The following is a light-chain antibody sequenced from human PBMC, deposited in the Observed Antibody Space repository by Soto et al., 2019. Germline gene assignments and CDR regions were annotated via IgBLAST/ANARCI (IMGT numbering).Light chain of an antibody. Sequence: DMVLTQSPSTLSLSPGDRAILSGRAIQSISSALSWYQHKHCHAPRLLLYDASDRTTGIPARFSGSRSGTDFTLTSSSLEPEYFAVYYCQQRSAWLTFGGGTRVEFK. V-gene: IGKV3-11*01. J-gene: IGKJ4*01. CDR2: DAS. CDR1: QSISSA. CDR3: QQRSAWLT.